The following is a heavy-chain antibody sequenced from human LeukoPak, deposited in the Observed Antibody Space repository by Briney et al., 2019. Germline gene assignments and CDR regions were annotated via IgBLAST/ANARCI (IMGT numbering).Heavy chain of an antibody. CDR1: GFTSSSYG. Sequence: PGRSLRLSCAASGFTSSSYGMHWVRQAPGKGLEWVALIGYDGTNEYYADSVKGRFTISRDNSKNTLYLQMKSLGAEDTAVYYCARDFYCSRTSCYAPSFDYWGQGTLVTVSS. J-gene: IGHJ4*02. CDR3: ARDFYCSRTSCYAPSFDY. D-gene: IGHD2-2*01. CDR2: IGYDGTNE. V-gene: IGHV3-33*01.